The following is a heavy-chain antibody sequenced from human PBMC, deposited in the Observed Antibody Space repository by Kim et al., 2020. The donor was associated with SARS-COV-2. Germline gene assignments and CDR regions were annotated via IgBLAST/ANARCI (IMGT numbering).Heavy chain of an antibody. D-gene: IGHD6-19*01. CDR3: AKYQAVAGPDPIDY. J-gene: IGHJ4*02. V-gene: IGHV3-23*01. Sequence: ADSVKGRFTISRDNSKNTLYLQMNSLRAEDTAVYYCAKYQAVAGPDPIDYWGQGTLVTVSS.